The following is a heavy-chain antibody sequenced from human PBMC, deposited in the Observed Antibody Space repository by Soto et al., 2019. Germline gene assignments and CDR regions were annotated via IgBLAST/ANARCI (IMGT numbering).Heavy chain of an antibody. CDR3: VRRVSGNYDY. J-gene: IGHJ4*02. Sequence: EVQLAESGGGMVQPGGSLRLSCVASGFTFSSYDMHWVRQAPGKGLEYVSSISSNGGTTYYGNSVKGRFTIYRDNSKNTRYLHMGSLRDEDMAVYYCVRRVSGNYDYWGQGTLVTVSS. CDR2: ISSNGGTT. D-gene: IGHD1-7*01. CDR1: GFTFSSYD. V-gene: IGHV3-64*01.